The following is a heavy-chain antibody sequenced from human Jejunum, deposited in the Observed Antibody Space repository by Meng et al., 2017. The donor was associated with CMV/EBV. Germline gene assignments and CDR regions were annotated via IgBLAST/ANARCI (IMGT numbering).Heavy chain of an antibody. Sequence: AAAGFSLRSNGRNWVRQAPGKGLEWVASITLSGNTAYYAESVRGRFTISKDNSKNTLYLQMTSLTGDDTAVYYCSRDRWSEGSADVWGQGTVVTVSS. J-gene: IGHJ3*01. V-gene: IGHV3-23*01. D-gene: IGHD4-23*01. CDR1: GFSLRSNG. CDR2: ITLSGNTA. CDR3: SRDRWSEGSADV.